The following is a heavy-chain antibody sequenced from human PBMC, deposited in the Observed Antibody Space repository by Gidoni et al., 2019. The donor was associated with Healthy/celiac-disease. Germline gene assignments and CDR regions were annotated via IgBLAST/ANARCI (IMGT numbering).Heavy chain of an antibody. CDR1: GFTFSSYS. V-gene: IGHV3-21*01. CDR2: ISSSSSYI. D-gene: IGHD4-17*01. Sequence: EVQLVESGGGLVKPGGSLRLSCAASGFTFSSYSMNWVRQAPGKGLEWVSSISSSSSYIYYADSVKGRFTISRDNAKNSLYLQMNSLRAEDTAVYYCARSWRHDYGDYQSAPQRPYYFDYWGQGTLVTVSS. J-gene: IGHJ4*02. CDR3: ARSWRHDYGDYQSAPQRPYYFDY.